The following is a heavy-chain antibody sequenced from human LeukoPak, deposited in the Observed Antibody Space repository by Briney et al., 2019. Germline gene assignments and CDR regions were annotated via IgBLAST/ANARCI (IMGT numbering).Heavy chain of an antibody. D-gene: IGHD5-24*01. CDR2: ISSSSSYI. CDR1: GFTFSSYW. Sequence: GGSLRLSCAASGFTFSSYWMSWVRQAPGKGLEWVSSISSSSSYIYYADSVKGRFTISRDNAKNSLYLQMNSLRAEDTAVYYCARDEMTTIDYWGQGTLVTVSS. CDR3: ARDEMTTIDY. J-gene: IGHJ4*02. V-gene: IGHV3-21*01.